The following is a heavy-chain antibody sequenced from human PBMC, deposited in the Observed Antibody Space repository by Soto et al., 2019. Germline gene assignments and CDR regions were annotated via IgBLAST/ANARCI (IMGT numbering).Heavy chain of an antibody. CDR3: ANDQDGGNLPGY. V-gene: IGHV3-30*18. D-gene: IGHD4-4*01. Sequence: QVHLVESGGGVVQPGRSLRLSCAASGFTFSNYGMHWVRQAPGKGLEWVAVISYDGRHKYYADSVRGRFTISRDNSKNPLYVQMNSLRAEDTAVYYCANDQDGGNLPGYWGQGTLVTVSS. CDR2: ISYDGRHK. CDR1: GFTFSNYG. J-gene: IGHJ4*02.